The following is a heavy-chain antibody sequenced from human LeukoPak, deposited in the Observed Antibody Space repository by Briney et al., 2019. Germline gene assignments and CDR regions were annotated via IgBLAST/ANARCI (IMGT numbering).Heavy chain of an antibody. J-gene: IGHJ4*02. D-gene: IGHD3-10*01. Sequence: GGSLRLSCAASGFTVSSNYMSWVRQAPGKGLEWVSVIYSGGSTYYADSVKGRFTISRHNSKNTLYLQMSSLRAEDTAVYYCARSRYYGSGSPLGDYWGQGTLVTVSS. CDR1: GFTVSSNY. CDR2: IYSGGST. CDR3: ARSRYYGSGSPLGDY. V-gene: IGHV3-53*04.